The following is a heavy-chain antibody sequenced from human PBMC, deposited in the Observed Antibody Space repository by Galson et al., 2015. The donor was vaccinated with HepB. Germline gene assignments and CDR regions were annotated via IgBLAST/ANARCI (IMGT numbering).Heavy chain of an antibody. J-gene: IGHJ3*02. CDR3: ARARPVAGTSAFDI. V-gene: IGHV3-7*01. D-gene: IGHD6-19*01. CDR2: IKQDGSEK. CDR1: GFTFSSYW. Sequence: SLRLSCAASGFTFSSYWMSWVRQAPGKGLEWVANIKQDGSEKYYVDSVKGRFTISRDNAKNTLYLQMNSLRAEDTAVYYCARARPVAGTSAFDIWGQGTMVTVSS.